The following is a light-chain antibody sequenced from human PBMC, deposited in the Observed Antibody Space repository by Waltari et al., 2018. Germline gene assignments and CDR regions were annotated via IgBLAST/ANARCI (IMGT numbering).Light chain of an antibody. CDR3: QQYHSLLS. J-gene: IGKJ4*01. CDR1: EDIKNY. CDR2: DAS. Sequence: DIQMTQSPSSLSASVGDRVTITCQPREDIKNYLNWYQQKPGTAPKLLIYDASNLQTGVPSRFSGGGFGTDFTLTISGLQPEDIATYFCQQYHSLLSFGGGTKV. V-gene: IGKV1-33*01.